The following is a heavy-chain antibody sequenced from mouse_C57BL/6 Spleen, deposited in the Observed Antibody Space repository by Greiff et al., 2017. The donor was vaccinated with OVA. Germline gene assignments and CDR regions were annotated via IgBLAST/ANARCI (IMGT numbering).Heavy chain of an antibody. CDR1: GYTFTDYN. CDR3: GRKAYCIDY. J-gene: IGHJ2*01. V-gene: IGHV1-18*01. Sequence: VQLQQSGPELVKPGASVKIPCKASGYTFTDYNMDWVKQSHGKSLEWIGDINPNNGGTIYNQKFKGKATFTVDKSSSTAYMELRSLTSEDTAVYYCGRKAYCIDYWGQGTTLTVSS. D-gene: IGHD2-10*02. CDR2: INPNNGGT.